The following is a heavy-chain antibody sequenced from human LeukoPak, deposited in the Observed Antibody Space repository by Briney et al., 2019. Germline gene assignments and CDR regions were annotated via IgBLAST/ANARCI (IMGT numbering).Heavy chain of an antibody. J-gene: IGHJ4*02. D-gene: IGHD3-22*01. CDR1: GFTFSSYS. V-gene: IGHV3-21*01. Sequence: PGGSLRLSCAASGFTFSSYSMNWVRQAPGKGLEWVSSISSSSSYIYYADSVKGRFTISRDNAKNSLYLQMNSLRAEDTAVYYCAREMDYYDSSGYPFDYWGQGTLVTVSS. CDR3: AREMDYYDSSGYPFDY. CDR2: ISSSSSYI.